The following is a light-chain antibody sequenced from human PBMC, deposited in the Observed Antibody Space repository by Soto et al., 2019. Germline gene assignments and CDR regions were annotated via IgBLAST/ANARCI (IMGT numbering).Light chain of an antibody. J-gene: IGLJ1*01. V-gene: IGLV2-14*03. Sequence: QSALTQPASGSGSPGQSITISCTGTSSDVGAYDYVSWYQQYPGKAPKLMIYDVTDRPSGVSDRFFGSKSGNTASLTISGLQAEDEADYYCSSYTSGSTPYVFGTGTKLTVL. CDR2: DVT. CDR3: SSYTSGSTPYV. CDR1: SSDVGAYDY.